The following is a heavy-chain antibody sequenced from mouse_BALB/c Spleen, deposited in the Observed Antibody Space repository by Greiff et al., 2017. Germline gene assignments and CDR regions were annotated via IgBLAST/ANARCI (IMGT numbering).Heavy chain of an antibody. CDR3: KGYYGSSHDY. D-gene: IGHD1-1*01. CDR1: GFNIKDYY. Sequence: VQLQQSGAELVRSGASVKLSCTASGFNIKDYYMHWVKQRPEQGLEWIGWIDPENGDTEYAPKFQGKATMTADTSSNTAYLQLSSLTSEDTAVYYCKGYYGSSHDYWGQGTTLTVSS. J-gene: IGHJ2*01. V-gene: IGHV14-4*02. CDR2: IDPENGDT.